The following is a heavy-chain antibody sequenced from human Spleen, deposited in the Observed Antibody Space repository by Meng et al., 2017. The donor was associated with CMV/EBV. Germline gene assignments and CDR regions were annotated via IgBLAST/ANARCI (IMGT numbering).Heavy chain of an antibody. J-gene: IGHJ4*02. Sequence: GESLKISCEVSGFSVDDYTMNWVRQAPGKGLEWVSSISSSSSYIYYADSVKGRFTISRDNAKNSLYLQMNSLRAEDTAVYYCARDGQDYYDSSGYIDYWGQGTLVTVSS. CDR2: ISSSSSYI. CDR1: GFSVDDYT. V-gene: IGHV3-21*01. D-gene: IGHD3-22*01. CDR3: ARDGQDYYDSSGYIDY.